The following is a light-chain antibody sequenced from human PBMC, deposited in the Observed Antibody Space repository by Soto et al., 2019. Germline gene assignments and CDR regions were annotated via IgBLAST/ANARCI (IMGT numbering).Light chain of an antibody. CDR2: GAA. CDR1: QSVSSSY. CDR3: QQYGSSPFT. J-gene: IGKJ3*01. Sequence: EIVLTQSPGTLSLSPGERATLSCRASQSVSSSYLAWYQQKPGQAPRLLIYGAASRATGIPDRFSGSGSGTDFLLTISRLVPEDVAVYYCQQYGSSPFTFGPGTKVDIK. V-gene: IGKV3-20*01.